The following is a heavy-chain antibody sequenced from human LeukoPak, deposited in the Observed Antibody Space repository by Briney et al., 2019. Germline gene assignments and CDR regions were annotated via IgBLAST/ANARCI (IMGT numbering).Heavy chain of an antibody. V-gene: IGHV3-23*01. CDR1: GFTFRSHA. J-gene: IGHJ4*02. D-gene: IGHD6-19*01. CDR3: AREGHSSGSLGDY. Sequence: PGGSLRLSCAASGFTFRSHAMSWVRQAPGKGLQFVSGLIENGATTYYADSVKGRFTISRDNSRSTVYLQMTSLRAEDTAVYYCAREGHSSGSLGDYWGQGILVTVSS. CDR2: LIENGATT.